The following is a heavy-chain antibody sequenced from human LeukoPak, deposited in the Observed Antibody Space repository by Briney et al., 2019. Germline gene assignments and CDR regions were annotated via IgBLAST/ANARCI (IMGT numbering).Heavy chain of an antibody. CDR1: GFTSSSYG. J-gene: IGHJ4*02. CDR3: AKSLGNSLGY. CDR2: ISYDGSNK. Sequence: PGGSLRLSCAASGFTSSSYGMHWVRQAPGKGLEWVAVISYDGSNKYYADSVKGRFTISRDNSKNTLYLQMNSLRAEDTAVYYCAKSLGNSLGYWGQGTLVTVSS. V-gene: IGHV3-30*18. D-gene: IGHD4-23*01.